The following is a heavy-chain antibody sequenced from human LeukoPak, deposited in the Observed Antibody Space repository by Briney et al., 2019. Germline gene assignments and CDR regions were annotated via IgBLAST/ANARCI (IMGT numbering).Heavy chain of an antibody. CDR1: GFTFGDYA. CDR2: IRSKAYGGTT. CDR3: TRLAMMDAFDI. V-gene: IGHV3-49*03. J-gene: IGHJ3*02. D-gene: IGHD3-22*01. Sequence: GGSLRLSCTASGFTFGDYAMSWFRQAPGKGLEWVGFIRSKAYGGTTEYAASVKGRFTISRDDSKSIAYLQMNSLKTEDTAVYHCTRLAMMDAFDIWGQGTMVTVSS.